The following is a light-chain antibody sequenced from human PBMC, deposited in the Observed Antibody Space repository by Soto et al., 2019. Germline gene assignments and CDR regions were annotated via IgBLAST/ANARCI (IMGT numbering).Light chain of an antibody. CDR3: QQVNVYPST. CDR1: QSISSY. J-gene: IGKJ4*01. Sequence: DIQMTQSPSSLSASVGDRVTITCRASQSISSYLNWYQQKPGKAPNLLIYDASTLHSGVPSRFSGGGSGTDLTITISSLQPEDFETYYCQQVNVYPSTFGGGTKVDIK. CDR2: DAS. V-gene: IGKV1-39*01.